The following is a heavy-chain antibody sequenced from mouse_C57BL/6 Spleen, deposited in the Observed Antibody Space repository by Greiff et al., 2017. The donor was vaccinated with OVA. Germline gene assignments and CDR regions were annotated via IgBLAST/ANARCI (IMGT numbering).Heavy chain of an antibody. CDR1: GYTFTSYD. V-gene: IGHV1-85*01. J-gene: IGHJ3*01. CDR3: ARSQRFAY. Sequence: VQLQQSGPELVKPGASVKLSCKASGYTFTSYDINWVKQRPGQGLEWIGWIYPRDGSTKYNEKFKGKATLIVDTSSSTAYMELHILTSEDSAVYFCARSQRFAYWGQGTLVTVSA. CDR2: IYPRDGST.